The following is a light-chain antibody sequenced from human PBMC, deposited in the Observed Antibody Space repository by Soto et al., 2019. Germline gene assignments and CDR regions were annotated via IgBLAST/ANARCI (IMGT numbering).Light chain of an antibody. CDR1: QSISTY. Sequence: DIQMTQSPSSLSASVGDGVTITCRASQSISTYLNWYQQKPGKAPKFLIYAASSLQSGVPSRFSGSGSGTDFTLTISSLQPEDFATYYCQQSYSTPITFGQGTRLEIK. J-gene: IGKJ5*01. V-gene: IGKV1-39*01. CDR2: AAS. CDR3: QQSYSTPIT.